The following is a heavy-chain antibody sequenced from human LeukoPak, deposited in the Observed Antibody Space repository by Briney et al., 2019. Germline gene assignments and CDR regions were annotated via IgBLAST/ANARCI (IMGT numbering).Heavy chain of an antibody. CDR3: ARDYYYDSSGYYGRWFDP. CDR2: IYYSGST. Sequence: SQTLSLTCTVSGVSISSGDYYWSWIRQPPGKGLEWIGYIYYSGSTYYNPSLKSRVTISVDTSKNQFSLKLSSVTAADTAVYYCARDYYYDSSGYYGRWFDPWGQGTLVTVSS. D-gene: IGHD3-22*01. CDR1: GVSISSGDYY. J-gene: IGHJ5*02. V-gene: IGHV4-30-4*01.